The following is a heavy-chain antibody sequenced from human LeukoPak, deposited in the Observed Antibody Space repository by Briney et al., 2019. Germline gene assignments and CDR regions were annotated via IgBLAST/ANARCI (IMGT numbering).Heavy chain of an antibody. D-gene: IGHD4-17*01. CDR3: ATGFPNYGDHRGPPFN. CDR2: SDPEDGET. CDR1: GYTLTELS. Sequence: ASXKVSCKVSGYTLTELSMHWVRQAPGKGLEWMGGSDPEDGETIYAQKFQGRVTMTEDTSTDTAYMELSSLRSEDTAVYYCATGFPNYGDHRGPPFNWGQGTLVTVSS. V-gene: IGHV1-24*01. J-gene: IGHJ4*02.